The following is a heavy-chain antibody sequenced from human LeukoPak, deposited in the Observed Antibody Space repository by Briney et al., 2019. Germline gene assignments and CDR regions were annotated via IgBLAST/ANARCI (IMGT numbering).Heavy chain of an antibody. D-gene: IGHD7-27*01. Sequence: KPSETLSLTCIVSGDSIRSSSHYWGWFRQPPGKGLEWIGSFFYSGASYNPSLKGRITISGDTSKSQFTLKLSSVTAADTAVYYCAGLLQTGDGGREHMDVWGEGTSVTVSS. CDR2: FFYSGA. V-gene: IGHV4-39*01. CDR1: GDSIRSSSHY. CDR3: AGLLQTGDGGREHMDV. J-gene: IGHJ6*03.